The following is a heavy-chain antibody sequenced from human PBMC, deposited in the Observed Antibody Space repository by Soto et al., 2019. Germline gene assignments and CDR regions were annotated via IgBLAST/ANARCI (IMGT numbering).Heavy chain of an antibody. CDR1: GGSFSGYY. CDR3: ARGEGYSGSGYYFDY. D-gene: IGHD3-10*01. CDR2: INHSGST. J-gene: IGHJ4*02. Sequence: SETLSLTCAVYGGSFSGYYWIWILQPPGKGLEWIGEINHSGSTNYNPSLQSRITISVDTSKNQFSLKLSSVTAADTAVYYCARGEGYSGSGYYFDYWGQGTLVTVSS. V-gene: IGHV4-34*01.